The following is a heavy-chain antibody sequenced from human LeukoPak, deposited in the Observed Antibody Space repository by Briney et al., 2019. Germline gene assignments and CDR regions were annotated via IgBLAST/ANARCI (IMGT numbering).Heavy chain of an antibody. CDR1: GGSISSGDYY. Sequence: SETLSLTCTVSGGSISSGDYYWSWIRQPPGKDLEWIGYIYYSGSTYYNPSLKSRVTISVDTSKNQFSLKLSSVTAADTAVYYCAREQHKFAMVRGVTPNWFDPWGQGTLVTVSS. CDR3: AREQHKFAMVRGVTPNWFDP. D-gene: IGHD3-10*01. J-gene: IGHJ5*02. CDR2: IYYSGST. V-gene: IGHV4-30-4*01.